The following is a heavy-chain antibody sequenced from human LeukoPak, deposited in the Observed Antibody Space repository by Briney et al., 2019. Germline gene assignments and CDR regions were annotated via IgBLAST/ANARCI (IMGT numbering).Heavy chain of an antibody. V-gene: IGHV4-59*01. J-gene: IGHJ4*02. CDR2: IYSSGNT. D-gene: IGHD1-26*01. Sequence: AETLSLTCSFSGDSISTYYWSWIRQSPGKGLEWIGHIYSSGNTDYNSSLKSRVTISVDTSKSQFSLRLSSVTATDTAVYYCARLRWQLVGPYFDYWGQGILVTVSS. CDR1: GDSISTYY. CDR3: ARLRWQLVGPYFDY.